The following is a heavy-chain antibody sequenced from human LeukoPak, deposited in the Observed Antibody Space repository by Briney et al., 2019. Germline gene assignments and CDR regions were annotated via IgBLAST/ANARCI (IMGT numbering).Heavy chain of an antibody. J-gene: IGHJ4*02. CDR1: GFTFTNAW. Sequence: GGSLRLSCAASGFTFTNAWMSWVRQAPGKGLEWVGGIKSKTDGETTDYAAPVRGRFTISSNDSKNTVYLQMTSLKTEDTAVYYCTTWPAAHLNCDCWGQGALVTVSS. D-gene: IGHD2-2*01. CDR3: TTWPAAHLNCDC. V-gene: IGHV3-15*01. CDR2: IKSKTDGETT.